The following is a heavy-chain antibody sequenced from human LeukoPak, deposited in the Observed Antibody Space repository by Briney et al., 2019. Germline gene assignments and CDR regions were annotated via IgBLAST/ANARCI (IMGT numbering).Heavy chain of an antibody. Sequence: ASVKVSCKASGYTFTSYGISWVRQAPGQGLEWMGWISAYNGNTNYAQKLQGRVTMTTDTSTSTAYMELRSLRSDDTAVYYCARLTMITFGGVIGDYYMDVWGKGTTVTISS. D-gene: IGHD3-16*01. CDR3: ARLTMITFGGVIGDYYMDV. CDR1: GYTFTSYG. CDR2: ISAYNGNT. V-gene: IGHV1-18*01. J-gene: IGHJ6*03.